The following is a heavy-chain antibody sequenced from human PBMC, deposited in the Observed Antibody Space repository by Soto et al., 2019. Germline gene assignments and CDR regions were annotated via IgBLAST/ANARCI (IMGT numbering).Heavy chain of an antibody. Sequence: EVQLVESGGGLIQPGGSLRLSCAVSGFTVSNNYMSWVRQAPGKGLEGVSVIYSGGYTAYGDSVKGRFSISRDNSKNTLYLQRNSLEADHRGGYYGAGQPGGGGYWGQGTLVTVSS. V-gene: IGHV3-53*01. CDR1: GFTVSNNY. CDR2: IYSGGYT. D-gene: IGHD3-10*01. CDR3: AGQPGGGGY. J-gene: IGHJ4*02.